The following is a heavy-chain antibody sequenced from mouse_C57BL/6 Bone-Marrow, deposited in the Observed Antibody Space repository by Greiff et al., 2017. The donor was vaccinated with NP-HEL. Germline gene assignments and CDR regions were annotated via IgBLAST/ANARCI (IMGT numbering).Heavy chain of an antibody. CDR3: ARLYTYYAMDY. D-gene: IGHD2-1*01. Sequence: VQLQQSGAELVRPGTSVKVSCKASGYAFTNYLIEWVKQRPGQGLEWIGVINPGSGGTNYNEKFKGKATLTADKSSSTAYMQLSSLTSEDSAVYFCARLYTYYAMDYWGQGTSVTVSS. J-gene: IGHJ4*01. V-gene: IGHV1-54*01. CDR2: INPGSGGT. CDR1: GYAFTNYL.